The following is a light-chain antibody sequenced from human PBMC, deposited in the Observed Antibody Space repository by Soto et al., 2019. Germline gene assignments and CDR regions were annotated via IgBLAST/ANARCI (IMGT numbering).Light chain of an antibody. CDR3: QQRSNWPPWT. CDR2: DAS. CDR1: QSVSSY. Sequence: IDLTESPATLSLSPWETATLSCRASQSVSSYLAWYQQKPGQAPRLLIYDASNRATGIPARFSGSGSGTDFTLTISSLEPEDFAVYYCQQRSNWPPWTFGQVTKVDIK. J-gene: IGKJ1*01. V-gene: IGKV3-11*01.